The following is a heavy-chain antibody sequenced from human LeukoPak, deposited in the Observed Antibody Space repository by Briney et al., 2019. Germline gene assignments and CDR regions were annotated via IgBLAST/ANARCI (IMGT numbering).Heavy chain of an antibody. Sequence: GGSLRLSCAASGFTFSSYSMNWVRQAPGKGLEWVSSISSSSSYIYYADSVKGRFTISRDNSKNTLYLQMNSLRAEDTAVYYCANLPPTTVTTPFGYWGQGTLVTVSS. CDR3: ANLPPTTVTTPFGY. CDR2: ISSSSSYI. D-gene: IGHD4-4*01. V-gene: IGHV3-21*04. CDR1: GFTFSSYS. J-gene: IGHJ4*02.